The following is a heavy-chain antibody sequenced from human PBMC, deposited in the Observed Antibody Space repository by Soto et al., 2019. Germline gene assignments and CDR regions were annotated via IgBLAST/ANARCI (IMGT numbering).Heavy chain of an antibody. CDR3: ARTPIQLWVVHFDY. D-gene: IGHD5-18*01. CDR1: GFTFSSYA. V-gene: IGHV3-30-3*01. Sequence: GGSLRLSCAASGFTFSSYAMHWVRQAPGKGLEWVAVISYDGSNKYYADSVKGRFTISRDNSKNTLYLQMNSLRAEDTAVYYCARTPIQLWVVHFDYWGQGTLVTVSS. J-gene: IGHJ4*02. CDR2: ISYDGSNK.